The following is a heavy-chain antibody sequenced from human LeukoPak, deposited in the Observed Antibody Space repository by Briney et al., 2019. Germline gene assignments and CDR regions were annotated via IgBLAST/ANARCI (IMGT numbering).Heavy chain of an antibody. Sequence: GALVKVSCKASGYTFTSYDINWVRQATGQGLEWMGWMNPNSGNTGYAQKFQGRVTMTRNTSISTAYMELSSLRSEDTAVYYCARGHYDFWSGYYRRLTNPNWFDPWGQGTLVTVSS. CDR1: GYTFTSYD. CDR3: ARGHYDFWSGYYRRLTNPNWFDP. CDR2: MNPNSGNT. V-gene: IGHV1-8*01. D-gene: IGHD3-3*01. J-gene: IGHJ5*02.